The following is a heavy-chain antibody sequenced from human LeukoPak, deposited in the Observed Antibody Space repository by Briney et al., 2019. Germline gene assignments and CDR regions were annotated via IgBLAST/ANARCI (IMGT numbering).Heavy chain of an antibody. Sequence: SQTLSLTCTVSGGSISSGGYYWSWIRQHPGKGLEWIGYIYYSGSTYYNPSLKSRVTISVDTSKNQFSLKLSSVTAADTAVYYCARDSRDGFPNRGFDYWGQGTLVTVSS. CDR1: GGSISSGGYY. J-gene: IGHJ4*02. CDR2: IYYSGST. V-gene: IGHV4-31*03. D-gene: IGHD3-16*01. CDR3: ARDSRDGFPNRGFDY.